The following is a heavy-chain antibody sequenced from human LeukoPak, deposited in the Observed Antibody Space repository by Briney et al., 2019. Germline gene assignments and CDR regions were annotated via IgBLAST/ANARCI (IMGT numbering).Heavy chain of an antibody. CDR2: IYSGGST. Sequence: GESLRLSCAPSRFTLSSNYMSWVRQAPGKGLEWVSVIYSGGSTYYENSVKGRFTISRDNSKNTLYLQMNSLRAEDTAVYYCARALGASRFDYWGQGTLVTVSS. CDR3: ARALGASRFDY. CDR1: RFTLSSNY. D-gene: IGHD3-16*01. J-gene: IGHJ4*02. V-gene: IGHV3-53*01.